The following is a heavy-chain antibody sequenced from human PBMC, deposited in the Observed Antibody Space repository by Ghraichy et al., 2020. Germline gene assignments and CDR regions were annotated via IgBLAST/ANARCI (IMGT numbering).Heavy chain of an antibody. CDR2: INHSGST. V-gene: IGHV4-34*01. CDR1: GGSFSGYY. Sequence: ESLNISCAVYGGSFSGYYWSWIRQPPGKGLEWIGEINHSGSTNYNPSLKSRVTISVDTSKNQFSLKLSSVTAADTAVYYCASVYSSSWYYYYMDVWGKGTTVTVSS. D-gene: IGHD6-13*01. CDR3: ASVYSSSWYYYYMDV. J-gene: IGHJ6*03.